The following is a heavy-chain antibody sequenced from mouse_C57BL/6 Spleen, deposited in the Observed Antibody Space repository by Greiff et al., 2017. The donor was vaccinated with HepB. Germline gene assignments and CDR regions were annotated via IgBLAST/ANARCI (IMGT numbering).Heavy chain of an antibody. J-gene: IGHJ1*03. D-gene: IGHD2-1*01. CDR2: INPSNGGT. CDR1: GYTFTSYW. V-gene: IGHV1-53*01. CDR3: ARGGGNYVFWYFDV. Sequence: VQLQQSGTELVKPGASVKLSCKASGYTFTSYWMHWVKQRPGQGLEWIGNINPSNGGTNYNEKFKSKATLTVDKSSSTAYMQLSSLTSEDSAVYYCARGGGNYVFWYFDVWGTGTTVTVSS.